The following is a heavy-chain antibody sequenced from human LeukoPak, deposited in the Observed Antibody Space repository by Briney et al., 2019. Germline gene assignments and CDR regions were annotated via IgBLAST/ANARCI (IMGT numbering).Heavy chain of an antibody. CDR1: GYTFTGNH. Sequence: GASVKVSCKASGYTFTGNHVHWVRQAPGQGLEWMGWIDPNSGGTKYAQKFQDRVAMTSDTSISTAYMELSGLRSDDTAVYFCAREADIVSFDLWGRGTLVTASS. CDR3: AREADIVSFDL. J-gene: IGHJ2*01. D-gene: IGHD3-16*02. V-gene: IGHV1-2*02. CDR2: IDPNSGGT.